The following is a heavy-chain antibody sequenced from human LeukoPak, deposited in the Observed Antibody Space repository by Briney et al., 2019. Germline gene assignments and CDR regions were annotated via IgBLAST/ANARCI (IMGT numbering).Heavy chain of an antibody. J-gene: IGHJ4*02. Sequence: PGGSLRLSCVASEFTFSHYEMNWVRQAPAKGLEWISYISTVSTTTLYADSVKGRFTISRDNAKNSLYLQMNSLRAEDTAVYYCARGYYPSYCYWGQGALVTLSS. D-gene: IGHD2-21*01. CDR2: ISTVSTTT. CDR1: EFTFSHYE. V-gene: IGHV3-48*03. CDR3: ARGYYPSYCY.